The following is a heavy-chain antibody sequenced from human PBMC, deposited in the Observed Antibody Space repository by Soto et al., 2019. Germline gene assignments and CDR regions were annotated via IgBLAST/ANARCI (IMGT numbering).Heavy chain of an antibody. J-gene: IGHJ4*02. D-gene: IGHD3-22*01. CDR1: GGSISSYY. CDR3: ARKYDSSGYSITFDY. V-gene: IGHV4-4*07. Sequence: SETLSLTCTVSGGSISSYYWSWIRQPAGKGLEWIGRIYTSGSTNYNPSLKSRVTMSVDTSKNQFSLKLSSVTAADTAVYYCARKYDSSGYSITFDYWGQGTRVTVS. CDR2: IYTSGST.